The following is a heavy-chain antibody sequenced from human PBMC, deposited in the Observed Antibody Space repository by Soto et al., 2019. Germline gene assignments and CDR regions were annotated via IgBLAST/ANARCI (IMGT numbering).Heavy chain of an antibody. CDR1: GFTFTTYT. V-gene: IGHV3-30*04. Sequence: QVQLVESGGGVVQPGRSLRLSCAVSGFTFTTYTMHWGRQAPGKGLEWVAVISYDGKNEYYAHSVKGRFTISRDNPKNTLYLQLNSLRVEDTAVYYCARGLDSGRSVYTPPFRRGLGRLVTVTS. CDR2: ISYDGKNE. J-gene: IGHJ4*02. CDR3: ARGLDSGRSVYTPPFR. D-gene: IGHD1-26*01.